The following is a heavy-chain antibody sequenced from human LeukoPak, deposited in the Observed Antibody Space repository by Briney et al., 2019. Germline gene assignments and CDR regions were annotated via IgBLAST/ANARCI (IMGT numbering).Heavy chain of an antibody. V-gene: IGHV3-33*01. CDR2: IWYDGSNK. J-gene: IGHJ3*02. CDR3: ARVRYNWNAANAFDI. CDR1: GFTFSSYG. Sequence: GRSLRLSCAASGFTFSSYGMHWVRQAPGKGLEWVAVIWYDGSNKYYADSVKGRFTISRDNSKNTLYLQMNSLRAEYTAVYYCARVRYNWNAANAFDIWGQGTMVTVSS. D-gene: IGHD1-20*01.